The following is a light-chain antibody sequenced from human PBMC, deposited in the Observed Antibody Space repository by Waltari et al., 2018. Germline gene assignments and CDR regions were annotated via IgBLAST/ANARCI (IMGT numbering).Light chain of an antibody. CDR3: QQYNSYGT. J-gene: IGKJ1*01. V-gene: IGKV1D-16*01. Sequence: DIQMTQSPSSVSASVGDRVTITCRASQAISSWLAWYQQKPGKAPKLLIYAASRLQSGVPSRFSGSGFGTDFTLTISSLQPEDFATYYCQQYNSYGTFGQGTKVEIK. CDR1: QAISSW. CDR2: AAS.